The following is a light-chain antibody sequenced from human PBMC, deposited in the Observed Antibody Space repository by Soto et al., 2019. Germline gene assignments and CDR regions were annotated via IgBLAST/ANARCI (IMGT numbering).Light chain of an antibody. CDR3: MQALQTRT. Sequence: DIVMTQSPLSLPVTPGEPASISCRSSQSLLHSNGYNYLDWYLQKPGQSPQLLIYLGSNRASGVPDRFSGSGSGTDFTLKLSRVEAEDVGVYYCMQALQTRTFGQGTKVDIK. CDR1: QSLLHSNGYNY. J-gene: IGKJ1*01. CDR2: LGS. V-gene: IGKV2-28*01.